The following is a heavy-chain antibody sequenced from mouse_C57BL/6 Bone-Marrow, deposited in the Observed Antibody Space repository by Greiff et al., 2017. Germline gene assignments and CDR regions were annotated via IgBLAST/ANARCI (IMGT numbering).Heavy chain of an antibody. CDR1: GYTFTSYT. V-gene: IGHV1-4*01. Sequence: VHLVESGAELARPGASVKMSCKASGYTFTSYTMHWVKQRPGQGLEWIGYINPSSGYTKYNQKFKDKATLTADKSSSTAYMQLSSLTSEDSAVYYCASTVVATRYFDVWGTGTTVTVSS. D-gene: IGHD1-1*01. CDR2: INPSSGYT. J-gene: IGHJ1*03. CDR3: ASTVVATRYFDV.